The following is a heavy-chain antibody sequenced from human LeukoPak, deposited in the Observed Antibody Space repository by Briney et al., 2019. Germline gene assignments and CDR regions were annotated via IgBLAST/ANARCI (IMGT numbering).Heavy chain of an antibody. J-gene: IGHJ3*02. CDR3: AMLDCSSTSCYDAFDI. CDR1: GFTFSSYD. CDR2: ISGSGGST. D-gene: IGHD2-2*01. V-gene: IGHV3-23*01. Sequence: GGSLRLSCAASGFTFSSYDMSWVRQAPGKGLEWVSAISGSGGSTYYADSVKGRFTISRDNSKNTLYLQMNSLRAEDTAVYYCAMLDCSSTSCYDAFDIWGQGTMVTVS.